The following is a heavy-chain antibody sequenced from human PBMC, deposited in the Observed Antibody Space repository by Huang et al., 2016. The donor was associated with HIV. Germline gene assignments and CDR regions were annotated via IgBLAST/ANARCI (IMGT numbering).Heavy chain of an antibody. V-gene: IGHV3-64*07. D-gene: IGHD6-13*01. CDR2: ISTDGGRT. Sequence: EVQLVESGGGLVQPGGSLRLSCAASGFTFSSYARHWVRQAAGKGLEYVSAISTDGGRTYYADYVKGRFTVSRDNSKSTLYLQVGRRRAEDRAVYYCASLNLKLVGVDAFDIWGQGTMVTVSS. J-gene: IGHJ3*02. CDR3: ASLNLKLVGVDAFDI. CDR1: GFTFSSYA.